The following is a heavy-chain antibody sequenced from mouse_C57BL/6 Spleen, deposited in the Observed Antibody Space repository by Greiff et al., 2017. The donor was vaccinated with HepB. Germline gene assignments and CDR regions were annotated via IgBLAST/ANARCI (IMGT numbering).Heavy chain of an antibody. V-gene: IGHV1-18*01. CDR3: ARKGYYSNFGAMDY. J-gene: IGHJ4*01. CDR2: INPNNGGT. CDR1: GYTFTDYN. D-gene: IGHD2-5*01. Sequence: EVQLQQSGPELVKPGASVKITCKASGYTFTDYNMDWVKQSHGKSLEWIGDINPNNGGTIYNQKFKGKATLTVDKSSSTAYMELRSLTSEDTAVYYCARKGYYSNFGAMDYWGQGTSVTVSS.